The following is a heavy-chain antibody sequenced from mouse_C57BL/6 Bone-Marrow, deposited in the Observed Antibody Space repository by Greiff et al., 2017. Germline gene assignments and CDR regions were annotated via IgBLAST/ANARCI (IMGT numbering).Heavy chain of an antibody. J-gene: IGHJ1*03. D-gene: IGHD2-5*01. CDR2: IYPGSGST. Sequence: QVQLQQPGAELVKPGASVKMSCKASGYTFTSYWITWVKQRPGQGLEWMGDIYPGSGSTNYNEKFKSKATLTVDTSSSTDYMQLSSLTSEDSAVYYGARPYYSNYWYFDVWGTGTTVTVSS. V-gene: IGHV1-55*01. CDR1: GYTFTSYW. CDR3: ARPYYSNYWYFDV.